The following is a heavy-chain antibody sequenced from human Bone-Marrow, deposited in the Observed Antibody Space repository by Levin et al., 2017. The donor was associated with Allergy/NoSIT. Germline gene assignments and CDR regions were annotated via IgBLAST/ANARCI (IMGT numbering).Heavy chain of an antibody. CDR3: ARLYDTSSWYENRFDP. Sequence: GESLKISCKASGYNFISYYIAWVRQKPGKGLEWMGVIYPGDSDTTYSPSFQGQVTISADNSITTAYLQWRSLKASDTAIYYCARLYDTSSWYENRFDPWGQGTLVTVSS. CDR1: GYNFISYY. J-gene: IGHJ5*02. V-gene: IGHV5-51*01. CDR2: IYPGDSDT. D-gene: IGHD6-13*01.